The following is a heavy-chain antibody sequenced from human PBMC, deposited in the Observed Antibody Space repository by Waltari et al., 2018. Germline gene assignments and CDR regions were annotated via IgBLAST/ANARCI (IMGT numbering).Heavy chain of an antibody. CDR1: SRSIIGTVYW. J-gene: IGHJ3*02. V-gene: IGHV4-39*01. CDR3: ARQKGQWLWAFDI. CDR2: TNFGGNT. Sequence: QLQLQESGPGLVKPSETLSLTCTVPSRSIIGTVYWWGWRRQPPGKGLEWIGRTNFGGNTPFNPSLQSRVTIFVDPSKNQVSLKLTSATAADTAVYYCARQKGQWLWAFDIWGQGTMVSVSS. D-gene: IGHD6-19*01.